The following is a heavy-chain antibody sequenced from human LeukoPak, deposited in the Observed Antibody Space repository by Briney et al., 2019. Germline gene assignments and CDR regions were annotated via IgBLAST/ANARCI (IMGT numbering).Heavy chain of an antibody. Sequence: GGSLGLSCAASGFTFSSYAMSWVRQAPGKGLEWVSAISGSGGSTYYADSVKGRFTISRDNSKNTLYLQMNSLRAEDTAVYYCAKSPGSSYYFDYWGQGTLVTVSS. CDR3: AKSPGSSYYFDY. V-gene: IGHV3-23*01. J-gene: IGHJ4*02. CDR1: GFTFSSYA. D-gene: IGHD3-10*01. CDR2: ISGSGGST.